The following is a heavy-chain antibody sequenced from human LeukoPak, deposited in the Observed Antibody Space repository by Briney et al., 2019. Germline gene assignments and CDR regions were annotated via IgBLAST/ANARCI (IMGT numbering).Heavy chain of an antibody. CDR3: AKGITIFGVGYYYYMDV. V-gene: IGHV3-30*02. Sequence: GGSLRLSCAASGFTFSNFGMYWVRQAPGKGLEWVAFTQYDGSNKYHADSVKGRFSISRDNSKNTLYLQMNSLRAEDTAVYYCAKGITIFGVGYYYYMDVWGKGTTVTVSS. CDR1: GFTFSNFG. CDR2: TQYDGSNK. J-gene: IGHJ6*03. D-gene: IGHD3-3*01.